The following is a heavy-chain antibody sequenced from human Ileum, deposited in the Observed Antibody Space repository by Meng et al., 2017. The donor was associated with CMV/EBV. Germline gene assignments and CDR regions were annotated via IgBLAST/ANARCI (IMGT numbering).Heavy chain of an antibody. J-gene: IGHJ4*02. D-gene: IGHD4-17*01. CDR3: ARGKGRRTVTTGVIDY. Sequence: GESLKISCAASGFTFSSYAMSWVRQAPGKGLEWVSGVTGSGGSTYYADSVKGRFAITRDNSKNTLDLQMNSLRTEDTAVYYCARGKGRRTVTTGVIDYWGQGTLVTVSS. V-gene: IGHV3-23*01. CDR1: GFTFSSYA. CDR2: VTGSGGST.